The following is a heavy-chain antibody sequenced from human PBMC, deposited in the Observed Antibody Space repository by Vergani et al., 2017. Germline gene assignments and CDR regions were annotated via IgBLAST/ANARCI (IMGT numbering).Heavy chain of an antibody. CDR2: IYYSGRT. J-gene: IGHJ4*02. D-gene: IGHD3-22*01. CDR3: ARVRYYYDSSGYPYYFDY. CDR1: GGSISSGGYY. Sequence: QVQLQESGPGLVKPSQTLSLTCTVSGGSISSGGYYWSWIRQHPGKGLEWIGYIYYSGRTYYNPSLKSLVTISVDTSKNQFSLKLSSVTAADTAVYYCARVRYYYDSSGYPYYFDYWGQGTLVTVSS. V-gene: IGHV4-31*01.